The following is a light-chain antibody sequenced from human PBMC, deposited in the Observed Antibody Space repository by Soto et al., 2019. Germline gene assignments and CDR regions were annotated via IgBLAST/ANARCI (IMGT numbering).Light chain of an antibody. CDR2: AAS. CDR3: QQSFSPPYT. Sequence: DIQLTQSPSSLSASAGDRVTITCRAIQSLTSHLTWYQQKPGEAPKLLIYAASSLQSGVPSRVSGSGSGTDFPVTITSLQPEDCAPYYCQQSFSPPYTFAQGNKLEIK. J-gene: IGKJ2*01. CDR1: QSLTSH. V-gene: IGKV1-39*01.